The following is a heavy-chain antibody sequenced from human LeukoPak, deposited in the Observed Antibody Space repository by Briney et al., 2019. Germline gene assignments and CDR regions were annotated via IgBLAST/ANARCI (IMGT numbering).Heavy chain of an antibody. CDR2: ISGSGGST. D-gene: IGHD6-13*01. CDR3: ARGQAAANWYFDL. V-gene: IGHV3-23*01. Sequence: GGSLRLSCAASGFTFSSYAMSWVRQAPGKGLEWVSAISGSGGSTYYADSVKGRFTISRDNAKNTLYLQMNSLRAEDTAVYYCARGQAAANWYFDLWGRGTLVTVSS. CDR1: GFTFSSYA. J-gene: IGHJ2*01.